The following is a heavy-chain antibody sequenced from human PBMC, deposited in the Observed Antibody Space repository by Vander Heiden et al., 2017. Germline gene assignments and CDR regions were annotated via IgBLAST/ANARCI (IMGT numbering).Heavy chain of an antibody. D-gene: IGHD2-8*02. CDR3: ANKLGYCSGGDFAVDY. Sequence: EVQLLESGGGLVQPGGSLRLSCAASGFPFSNFAMNWVRQAPGKGLEWVSTISGSSDVTHYADSVKGRFTVSRDNSKNTLYLQMNSLRAGDTAIYYCANKLGYCSGGDFAVDYWGQGTLVTVSS. V-gene: IGHV3-23*01. CDR1: GFPFSNFA. CDR2: ISGSSDVT. J-gene: IGHJ4*02.